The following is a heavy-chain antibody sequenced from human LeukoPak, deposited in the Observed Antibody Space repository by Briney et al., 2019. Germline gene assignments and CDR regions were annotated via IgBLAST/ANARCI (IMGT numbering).Heavy chain of an antibody. CDR1: GLRFSDYY. D-gene: IGHD2/OR15-2a*01. CDR2: ISSGGDIM. J-gene: IGHJ1*01. CDR3: ATNLIGAGEYFQQ. Sequence: TGGSLRLSCAASGLRFSDYYVSWIRQAPGKGLQWVSYISSGGDIMHYADSVKGRFTSSRDNAKNSGYLEMNSLGAEDTAVYYCATNLIGAGEYFQQWGQGTLVTVSS. V-gene: IGHV3-11*01.